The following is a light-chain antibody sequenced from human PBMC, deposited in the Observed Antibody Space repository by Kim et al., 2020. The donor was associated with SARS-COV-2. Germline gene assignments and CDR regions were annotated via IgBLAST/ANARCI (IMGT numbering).Light chain of an antibody. V-gene: IGKV3-15*01. CDR2: GAS. Sequence: EIVMTQSPATLSVSPGERATLSCRASQSISSNLAWYQQKPGQAPRLLIYGASTRATGIPARFSGSGSGTEFTLTISNLQSEDFAIYYCQQFHNWPPWTFGQGTKVEIK. J-gene: IGKJ1*01. CDR3: QQFHNWPPWT. CDR1: QSISSN.